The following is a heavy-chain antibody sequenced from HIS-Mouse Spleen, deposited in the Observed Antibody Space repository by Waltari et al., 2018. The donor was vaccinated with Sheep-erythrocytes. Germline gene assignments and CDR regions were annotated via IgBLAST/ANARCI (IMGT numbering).Heavy chain of an antibody. CDR2: INHSGST. CDR3: ASKSIAARHWYFDL. J-gene: IGHJ2*01. CDR1: GGSFSGYY. D-gene: IGHD6-6*01. V-gene: IGHV4-34*01. Sequence: QVQLQQWGAGLLKPSETLSLTCAVYGGSFSGYYWSWIRQPPGKGLEWIGEINHSGSTNYNPSLKSRVTISVDTSKNQFSLKLSSVTAADTAVYYCASKSIAARHWYFDLWGRGTLVTVSS.